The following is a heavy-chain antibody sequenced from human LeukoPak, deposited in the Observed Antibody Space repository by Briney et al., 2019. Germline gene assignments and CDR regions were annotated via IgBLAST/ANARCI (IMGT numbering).Heavy chain of an antibody. D-gene: IGHD1-26*01. CDR3: ARKELDGYYYYYMDV. Sequence: GGSLRLSCAASGFTFRSYEMNWVRQAPGKGLEWVSYISSSGSTIYYADSVKGRFTISRDNAKNSLYLQMNSLRAEDTAVYYCARKELDGYYYYYMDVWGKGTTVTISS. J-gene: IGHJ6*03. CDR2: ISSSGSTI. CDR1: GFTFRSYE. V-gene: IGHV3-48*03.